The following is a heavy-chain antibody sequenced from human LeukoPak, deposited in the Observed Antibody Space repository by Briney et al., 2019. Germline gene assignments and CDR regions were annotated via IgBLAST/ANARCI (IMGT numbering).Heavy chain of an antibody. Sequence: GGSLRLSCAASGFTFSSYAMSWVRQAPGKGLEWVSAISGSGGSTYYADSVKGRFTISRDNSKNTLYLQMNSLRAEDTAVYYCEKVRRYVYFSLCPYGAQGPLVTVSS. D-gene: IGHD3-16*01. V-gene: IGHV3-23*01. CDR1: GFTFSSYA. CDR2: ISGSGGST. CDR3: EKVRRYVYFSLCPY. J-gene: IGHJ4*02.